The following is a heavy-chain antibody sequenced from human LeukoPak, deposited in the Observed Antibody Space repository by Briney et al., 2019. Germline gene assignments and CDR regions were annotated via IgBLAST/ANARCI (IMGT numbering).Heavy chain of an antibody. V-gene: IGHV6-1*01. D-gene: IGHD5-18*01. J-gene: IGHJ4*02. CDR3: ARTAMRVVDY. CDR2: TYYRSKWYN. Sequence: PSQTLSLTCAICGDSVSSKSAAWNWIRQSSSRGLEWLGRTYYRSKWYNEYAVSVKSRITINPDTSKNQFSLQLNSMTPEDTAVYYCARTAMRVVDYWGQGTLVTVSS. CDR1: GDSVSSKSAA.